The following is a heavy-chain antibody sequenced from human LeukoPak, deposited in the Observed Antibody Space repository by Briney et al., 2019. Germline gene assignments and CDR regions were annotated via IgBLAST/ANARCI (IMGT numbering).Heavy chain of an antibody. V-gene: IGHV4-34*01. J-gene: IGHJ4*02. D-gene: IGHD2-15*01. CDR3: ARGGRHYCSGGSRHKPPVGRDY. Sequence: SETLSLTCAVYGGSFCGYYWSWIRQPPGKGLEWIGEINHSGSTNYNTSLKSRITISVETSNNHSSFKLSPVTADDAAVYYCARGGRHYCSGGSRHKPPVGRDYWGQGTLVTVSS. CDR2: INHSGST. CDR1: GGSFCGYY.